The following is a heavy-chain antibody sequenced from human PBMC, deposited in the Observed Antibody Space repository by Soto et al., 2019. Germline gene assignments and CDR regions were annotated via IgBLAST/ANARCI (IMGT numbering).Heavy chain of an antibody. CDR3: ARSYGSGNYYGVPSNWFDP. CDR1: GVSIRSGTYY. Sequence: QVQLQESGPGLVKPSQTLSLTCTVSGVSIRSGTYYWTWIRHHPGKGMEWIGFIYPSGSTYYNPSPESRVTISLDASKKPFSLKLGSVTGADTAVYYCARSYGSGNYYGVPSNWFDPCGQGILVTVSS. J-gene: IGHJ5*02. CDR2: IYPSGST. D-gene: IGHD3-10*01. V-gene: IGHV4-31*03.